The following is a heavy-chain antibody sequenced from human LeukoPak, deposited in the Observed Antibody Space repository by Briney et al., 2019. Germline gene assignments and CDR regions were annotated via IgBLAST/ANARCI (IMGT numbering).Heavy chain of an antibody. V-gene: IGHV4-59*01. CDR2: ISYSGST. D-gene: IGHD2-15*01. CDR1: GGSISGFL. J-gene: IGHJ4*02. Sequence: SETLSLTCSVSGGSISGFLWSWIRQPPGKGLEWIGYISYSGSTNYNPSLKTRVTISADTSNNRFSLNLNSVSAADTAVYFCARVCSGGSCLRYWGQGTLVTVSS. CDR3: ARVCSGGSCLRY.